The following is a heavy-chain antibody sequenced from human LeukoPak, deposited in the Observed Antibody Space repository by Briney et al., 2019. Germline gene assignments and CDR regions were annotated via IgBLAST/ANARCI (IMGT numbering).Heavy chain of an antibody. CDR1: GFTFSSYA. V-gene: IGHV3-30-3*01. J-gene: IGHJ4*02. D-gene: IGHD3-22*01. CDR2: ISYDGSNK. CDR3: ASDLDRTFDY. Sequence: PGGSLRLSCAASGFTFSSYAMHWVRQAPGKGLEWVAVISYDGSNKYYADSVKGRFTISRDNSKNTLYLQMNSLRAEDTAVYYCASDLDRTFDYWGQGTLVTVSS.